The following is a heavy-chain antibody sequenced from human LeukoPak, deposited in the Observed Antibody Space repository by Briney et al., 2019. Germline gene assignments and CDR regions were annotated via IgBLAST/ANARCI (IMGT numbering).Heavy chain of an antibody. Sequence: PGRSLRLSCAASGFTFSSYAMHWVRQAPGKGLEWVGLIRDKPDGGTTDYAAPVKGRFTISRDDSKSMLYLQMNSLKTEDTAVYYCTTDNAPGMDVWGQGTTVTVSS. J-gene: IGHJ6*02. V-gene: IGHV3-15*01. CDR3: TTDNAPGMDV. D-gene: IGHD2-2*01. CDR2: IRDKPDGGTT. CDR1: GFTFSSYA.